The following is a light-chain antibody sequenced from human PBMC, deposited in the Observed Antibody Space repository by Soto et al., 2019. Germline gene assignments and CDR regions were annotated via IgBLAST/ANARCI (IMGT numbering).Light chain of an antibody. Sequence: EIVMTQSPATLSVSLGERATLSCRASQSLSSTVAWYQQRFGQAPRLLIYSASTRATGVPVRFSGSGSGTDFTLTISSLQPEDFATYYCQQTYSDPWTFGQGTKVEIK. CDR2: SAS. V-gene: IGKV3-15*01. CDR3: QQTYSDPWT. CDR1: QSLSST. J-gene: IGKJ1*01.